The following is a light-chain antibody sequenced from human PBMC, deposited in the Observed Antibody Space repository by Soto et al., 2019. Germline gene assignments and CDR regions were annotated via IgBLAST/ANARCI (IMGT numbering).Light chain of an antibody. CDR1: SSDVGGYNY. Sequence: QAVVTQPASVSGSPGQSITISCTGTSSDVGGYNYVSWYQQHPGKAPKLMIYGVSNRPSGVSNRFSGSKSGNTASLTISGLQAEDEADYYCNSYTSSATVVFGGGTKVTVL. V-gene: IGLV2-14*01. J-gene: IGLJ2*01. CDR3: NSYTSSATVV. CDR2: GVS.